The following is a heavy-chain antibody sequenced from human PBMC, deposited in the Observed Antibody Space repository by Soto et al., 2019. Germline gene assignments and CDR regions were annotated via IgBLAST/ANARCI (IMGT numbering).Heavy chain of an antibody. CDR1: GYTFTSYY. CDR3: ARDDFAYHDSCGSNGNYYGLDV. D-gene: IGHD3-22*01. Sequence: GASVKVSCEASGYTFTSYYMHWVRQAPGQGLEWMGIINPSGGSTSYAQKFQGRVTMTRDTSTSTVYMELSSLRSEDTAVYYCARDDFAYHDSCGSNGNYYGLDVCGQGTPDTVCS. V-gene: IGHV1-46*01. CDR2: INPSGGST. J-gene: IGHJ6*02.